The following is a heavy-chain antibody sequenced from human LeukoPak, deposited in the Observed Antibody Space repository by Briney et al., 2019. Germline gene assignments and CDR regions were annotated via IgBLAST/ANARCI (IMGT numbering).Heavy chain of an antibody. V-gene: IGHV4-59*01. CDR1: GGSISSYY. D-gene: IGHD1-26*01. CDR2: IYYSGST. J-gene: IGHJ3*02. Sequence: SETLSLTCTVSGGSISSYYWSWIRQPPGKGLEWIGYIYYSGSTNYNPSLKSRVTISVDTSKNQFSLKLSSVTAADTAVYYCARGGEWELRGAFDIWGQGTMVTVSS. CDR3: ARGGEWELRGAFDI.